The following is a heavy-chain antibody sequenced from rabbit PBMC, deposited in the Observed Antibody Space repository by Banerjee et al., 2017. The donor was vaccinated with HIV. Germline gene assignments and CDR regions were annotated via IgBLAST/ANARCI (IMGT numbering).Heavy chain of an antibody. Sequence: QQLVESGGGLVKPGASLTLTCKASGFSFISGYYMCWVRQAPGKGLEWIGCIGTGSGSTWYASWAKGRFTISKTSSTTVTLQMTSLTAADTATYFCARGLGGAAGNGYGLWGPGTLVTVS. D-gene: IGHD8-1*01. V-gene: IGHV1S40*01. CDR2: IGTGSGST. CDR1: GFSFISGYY. CDR3: ARGLGGAAGNGYGL. J-gene: IGHJ4*01.